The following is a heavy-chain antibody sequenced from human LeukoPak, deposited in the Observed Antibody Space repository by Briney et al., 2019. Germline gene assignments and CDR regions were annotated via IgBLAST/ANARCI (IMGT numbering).Heavy chain of an antibody. Sequence: SETLSLTCTVSGASISSHYWTWIRQPPGKGLEWIVFVYHSGSTSYNPSLKSRVTMSIDTSKNDFSLKLSSLTPADTAVYYCARKREDFYDSSGFGAPSFDVWGQGTTVSVSS. J-gene: IGHJ3*01. CDR1: GASISSHY. CDR3: ARKREDFYDSSGFGAPSFDV. D-gene: IGHD3-22*01. CDR2: VYHSGST. V-gene: IGHV4-59*11.